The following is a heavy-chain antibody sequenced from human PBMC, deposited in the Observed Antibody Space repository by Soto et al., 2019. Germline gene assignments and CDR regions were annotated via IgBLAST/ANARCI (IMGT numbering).Heavy chain of an antibody. CDR1: GFTFSSYA. J-gene: IGHJ5*02. V-gene: IGHV3-23*01. D-gene: IGHD5-12*01. CDR2: ISGSVVST. CDR3: AKGISGSDLA. Sequence: GGSLRLSCAASGFTFSSYAMRWVRQAPGKGLEWVSCISGSVVSTYYADSVKGRFTISRDNSKNTLYLQMNSLRAEDTAVYYCAKGISGSDLAWGQRTLVTVSS.